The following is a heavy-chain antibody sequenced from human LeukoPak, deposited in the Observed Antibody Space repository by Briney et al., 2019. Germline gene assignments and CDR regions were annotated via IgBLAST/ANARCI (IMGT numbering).Heavy chain of an antibody. J-gene: IGHJ4*02. CDR2: ISYDGSNK. CDR3: ARDMGIAAHYGPYDY. CDR1: GFTFSSYA. Sequence: GGSLRLSCAASGFTFSSYAMSWVRQAPGKGLEWVAVISYDGSNKYYADSVKGRFTISRDNSKNTLYLQMNSLRAEDTAVYYCARDMGIAAHYGPYDYWGQGTLVTVSS. D-gene: IGHD6-13*01. V-gene: IGHV3-30-3*01.